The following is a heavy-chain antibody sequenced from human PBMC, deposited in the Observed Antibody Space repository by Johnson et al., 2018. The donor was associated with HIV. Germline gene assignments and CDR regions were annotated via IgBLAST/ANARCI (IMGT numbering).Heavy chain of an antibody. D-gene: IGHD1-26*01. V-gene: IGHV3-30*19. Sequence: QVQLVESGGGVVQPGRSLRLSCTASGFTFSSYGIHWVRQAPGKGLEWVAVISYDGSNKYYADSVKGRITISRDNSKNTLYVQMNSLRAEDTAVYYCARDIVGAPDAFDIWGQGTMVTVSS. CDR2: ISYDGSNK. J-gene: IGHJ3*02. CDR1: GFTFSSYG. CDR3: ARDIVGAPDAFDI.